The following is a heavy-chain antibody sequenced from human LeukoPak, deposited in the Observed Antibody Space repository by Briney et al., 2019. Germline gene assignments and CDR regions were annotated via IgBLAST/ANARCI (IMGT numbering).Heavy chain of an antibody. CDR2: VNPNSGGT. CDR3: ARDCFEAETADYYYYGMDV. J-gene: IGHJ6*02. D-gene: IGHD6-25*01. V-gene: IGHV1-2*02. Sequence: AASVKVSCKASGYTFTGYYMHWVRQAPGQGLEWMGWVNPNSGGTNYAQKFQGRVTMTRDTSISTAYMELSRLRSDDTAVYYCARDCFEAETADYYYYGMDVWGQGTTVTVSS. CDR1: GYTFTGYY.